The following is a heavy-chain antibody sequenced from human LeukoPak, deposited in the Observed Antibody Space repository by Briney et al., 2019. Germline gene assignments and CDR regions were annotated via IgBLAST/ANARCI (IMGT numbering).Heavy chain of an antibody. Sequence: PGGSLRLSCAASGFTFSSYSMNWVRQAPGKGLEWVSVIYSGGNTYYADSVIGRFTISRDNSKNTLYLHMNSLRAEDTAVYYCASTRGWVYFDYWGQGTLVTVSS. V-gene: IGHV3-66*01. CDR3: ASTRGWVYFDY. CDR1: GFTFSSYS. D-gene: IGHD6-19*01. J-gene: IGHJ4*02. CDR2: IYSGGNT.